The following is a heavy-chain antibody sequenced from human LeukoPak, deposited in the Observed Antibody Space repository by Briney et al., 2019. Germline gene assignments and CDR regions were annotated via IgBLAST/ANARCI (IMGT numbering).Heavy chain of an antibody. V-gene: IGHV4-61*10. CDR2: IYYSGST. CDR3: ARLDTAMVTFYWYFDL. CDR1: GGSISSGSYY. Sequence: SQTLSLTCTVSGGSISSGSYYWSWIRQPAGKGLEWIGYIYYSGSTNYHLSLKSRVNISVDTSKNQFSLKLSSVTAADTAVYYCARLDTAMVTFYWYFDLWGRGTLVTVSS. D-gene: IGHD5-18*01. J-gene: IGHJ2*01.